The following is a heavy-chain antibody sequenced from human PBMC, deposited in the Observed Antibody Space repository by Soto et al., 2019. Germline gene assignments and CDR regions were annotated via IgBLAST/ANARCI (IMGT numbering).Heavy chain of an antibody. CDR2: IYWNDDQ. D-gene: IGHD1-20*01. V-gene: IGHV2-5*01. CDR3: AHGGHLYNEFSLNH. CDR1: GFSLNTRGVG. J-gene: IGHJ5*02. Sequence: QITLEESGPTMVKPTQTLTLTCTFSGFSLNTRGVGVGWIRQPPGKALEWLTLIYWNDDQSYSPSLKNRLTITKDIPKNQVVLTMTNVDAGDTATYYCAHGGHLYNEFSLNHWGQGIIVTVSS.